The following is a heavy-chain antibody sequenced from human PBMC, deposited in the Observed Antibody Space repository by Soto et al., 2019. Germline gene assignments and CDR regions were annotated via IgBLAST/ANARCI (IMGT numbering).Heavy chain of an antibody. CDR3: ARDYSSYGPFDY. Sequence: EVQLVESGGGLVQPGGSLRLSWSGSGFTFSSYRMNWVRRAPGKGQEWVSYISSSSSTIYSADSVKGRFTISRDNAKNSLYLQMNSLRAEDTAVYYCARDYSSYGPFDYWGQGTLVTVSS. D-gene: IGHD5-18*01. V-gene: IGHV3-48*01. CDR1: GFTFSSYR. J-gene: IGHJ4*02. CDR2: ISSSSSTI.